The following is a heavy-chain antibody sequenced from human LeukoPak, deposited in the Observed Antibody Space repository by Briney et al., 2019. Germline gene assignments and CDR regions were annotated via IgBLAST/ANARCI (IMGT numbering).Heavy chain of an antibody. CDR2: IYYSGST. CDR3: ARVVDTAMVFVY. CDR1: GGSISSYY. Sequence: SETLSLTCTVSGGSISSYYWSWIRQPPGKGLEWIGYIYYSGSTNYNPSLKSRVTISVDTSKNQSSLKLSSVTAADTAVYYCARVVDTAMVFVYWGQGTLVTVSS. J-gene: IGHJ4*02. V-gene: IGHV4-59*01. D-gene: IGHD5-18*01.